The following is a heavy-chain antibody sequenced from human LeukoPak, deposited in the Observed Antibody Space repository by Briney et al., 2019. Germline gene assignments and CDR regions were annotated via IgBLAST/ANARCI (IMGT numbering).Heavy chain of an antibody. V-gene: IGHV1-69*06. CDR2: IIPIFGTT. CDR1: GGTFSYFA. CDR3: ARDRHYTTSGVSHYYYYMDV. Sequence: GASVTVSCKTSGGTFSYFAISWVLQVPGQGLEWMGGIIPIFGTTDYPQKFQDRVTITADKSTNTAYMKLSSLKSEDSAVYYCARDRHYTTSGVSHYYYYMDVWGNGTTVTVSS. D-gene: IGHD3-3*01. J-gene: IGHJ6*03.